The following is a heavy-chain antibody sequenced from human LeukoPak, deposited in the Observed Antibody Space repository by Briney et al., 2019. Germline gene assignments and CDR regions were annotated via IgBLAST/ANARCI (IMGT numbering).Heavy chain of an antibody. CDR1: GGSISTSNYY. V-gene: IGHV4-39*07. J-gene: IGHJ5*02. CDR3: ARCWTIAAADT. D-gene: IGHD6-13*01. CDR2: IFYSGST. Sequence: PSETLSLTCTVSGGSISTSNYYWGWVRQPPGKGLEWIGNIFYSGSTYYNPSLKGRVTISVDTSKNQFSLKLSSVTAADTAVYYCARCWTIAAADTWGQGTLVTVSS.